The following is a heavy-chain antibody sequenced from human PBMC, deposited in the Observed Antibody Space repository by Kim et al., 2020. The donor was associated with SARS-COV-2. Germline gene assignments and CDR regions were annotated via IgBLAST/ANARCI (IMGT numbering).Heavy chain of an antibody. CDR3: ARRRHEAFYFDP. Sequence: GESLKISCKGSGYSFSSYWIGWVRQMPGKGLEWMGIIYPGDSDTRYSPSSQGQVTITADESTTTAYLQWSSLKAPDTAIYYCARRRHEAFYFDPWGQGTLVTVSS. CDR1: GYSFSSYW. CDR2: IYPGDSDT. J-gene: IGHJ4*02. V-gene: IGHV5-51*01.